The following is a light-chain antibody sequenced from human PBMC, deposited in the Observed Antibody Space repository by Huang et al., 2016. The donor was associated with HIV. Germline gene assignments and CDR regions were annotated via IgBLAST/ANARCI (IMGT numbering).Light chain of an antibody. Sequence: DIVMTQSPLSLPVTPGQPASISCRSSQNIWYSSGHNRLGCYLQTAGRSPRLLVFLGSHRASGVPSRFTGSGSGKNFTLDISRVDAEDAGTYYCMRSLQPPPTFGQGTKLEI. J-gene: IGKJ2*01. CDR1: QNIWYSSGHNR. CDR3: MRSLQPPPT. V-gene: IGKV2-28*01. CDR2: LGS.